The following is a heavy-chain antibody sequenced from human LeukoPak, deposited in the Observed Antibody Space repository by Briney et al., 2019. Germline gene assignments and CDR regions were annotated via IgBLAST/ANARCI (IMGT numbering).Heavy chain of an antibody. J-gene: IGHJ4*02. CDR3: AREAVAYCGGDRPGDY. Sequence: ASVKVSCKASGYTFTGYYMHWVRQAPGQGLEWMGWINPNSGGTNYAQKFQGRVTMTRDTSISTAYMELSRLRSDDTAVYYCAREAVAYCGGDRPGDYWGQGTLVTVSS. V-gene: IGHV1-2*02. D-gene: IGHD2-21*01. CDR2: INPNSGGT. CDR1: GYTFTGYY.